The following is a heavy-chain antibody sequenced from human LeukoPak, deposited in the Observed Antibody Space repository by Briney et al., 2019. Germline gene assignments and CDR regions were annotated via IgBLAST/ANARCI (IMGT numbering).Heavy chain of an antibody. J-gene: IGHJ4*02. V-gene: IGHV5-51*01. CDR2: IYPADSDT. Sequence: GESLKISCKGSGYSFTNQWIGWVRQMPGKGLEWMGIIYPADSDTRYIPSFQGQVTISGDKSISTAYLQWSSLKASDTAIYYCARGQYCSRSNCYFDYWGQGTLVTVSS. D-gene: IGHD2-15*01. CDR1: GYSFTNQW. CDR3: ARGQYCSRSNCYFDY.